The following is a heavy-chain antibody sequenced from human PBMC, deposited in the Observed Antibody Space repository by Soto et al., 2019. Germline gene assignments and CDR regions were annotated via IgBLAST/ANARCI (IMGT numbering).Heavy chain of an antibody. V-gene: IGHV5-51*01. CDR3: LRLVRDGYNFGRVYYGMDV. CDR2: IYPGDSDT. D-gene: IGHD5-12*01. Sequence: GESLKISCKGSGYSFTSYWISWVRQMPGKGLEWMGIIYPGDSDTRYSPSFQGQVTISADKSISTAYLQWSSLKASDTAMYYCLRLVRDGYNFGRVYYGMDVWGQGTTVTVSS. CDR1: GYSFTSYW. J-gene: IGHJ6*02.